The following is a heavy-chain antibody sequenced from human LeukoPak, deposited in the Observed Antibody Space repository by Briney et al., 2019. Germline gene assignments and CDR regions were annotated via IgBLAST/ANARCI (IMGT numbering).Heavy chain of an antibody. CDR1: GGSISSSSYY. Sequence: SETLSLTCTVSGGSISSSSYYWGWIRQPPGKGLEWIGSIYYSGSTYYNPSLKSRVTISVDTSKNQFSLKLSSVTAADTAVYYCARRQLYYYYMDVWGKGTTVT. CDR3: ARRQLYYYYMDV. J-gene: IGHJ6*03. V-gene: IGHV4-39*01. D-gene: IGHD1-1*01. CDR2: IYYSGST.